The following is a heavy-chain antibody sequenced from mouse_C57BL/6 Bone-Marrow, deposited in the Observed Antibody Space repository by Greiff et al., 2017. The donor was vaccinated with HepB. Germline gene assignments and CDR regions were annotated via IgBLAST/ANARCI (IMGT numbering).Heavy chain of an antibody. V-gene: IGHV5-12*01. J-gene: IGHJ4*01. CDR3: ARLKDYSNTGGAMDY. Sequence: EVMLVESGGGLVQPGGSLKLSCAASGFTFSDYYMYWVRQTPEKRLEWVAYISNGGGSTYYPDTVKGRFTISRDNAKTTLYLQMSRLKSEDTAMYYCARLKDYSNTGGAMDYWGQGTSVTVSS. CDR2: ISNGGGST. D-gene: IGHD2-5*01. CDR1: GFTFSDYY.